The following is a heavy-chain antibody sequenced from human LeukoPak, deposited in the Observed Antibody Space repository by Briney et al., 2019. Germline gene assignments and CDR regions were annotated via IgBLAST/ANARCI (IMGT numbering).Heavy chain of an antibody. Sequence: EASVKVSCKASGGTFSSYAISWVRQAPGQGLEWMGRIIPILGIANYAQKFQGRVTITADNSTSTAYMELSSLRSEDTAVYYCAILVRGVIDYWGQGTLVTVSS. CDR1: GGTFSSYA. V-gene: IGHV1-69*04. CDR3: AILVRGVIDY. D-gene: IGHD3-10*01. CDR2: IIPILGIA. J-gene: IGHJ4*02.